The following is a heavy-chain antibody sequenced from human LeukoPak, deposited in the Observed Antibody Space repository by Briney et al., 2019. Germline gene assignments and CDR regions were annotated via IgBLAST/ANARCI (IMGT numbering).Heavy chain of an antibody. CDR1: GGSITNNGYY. CDR2: MHYSGST. Sequence: SEPLSLTCIVSGGSITNNGYYWGWIRQSPETGLEWIGSMHYSGSTYYNPSLNSRVTISVDTSKNQFSLKLTSVTAADTAVYYCCGSGWFAGPFGYWGQGALVTVSS. CDR3: CGSGWFAGPFGY. D-gene: IGHD6-19*01. V-gene: IGHV4-39*07. J-gene: IGHJ4*02.